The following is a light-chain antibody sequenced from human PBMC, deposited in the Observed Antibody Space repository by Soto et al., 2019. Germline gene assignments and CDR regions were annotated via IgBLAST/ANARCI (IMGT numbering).Light chain of an antibody. J-gene: IGKJ5*01. CDR2: GAS. CDR1: QSISSRY. V-gene: IGKV3D-20*02. CDR3: QQRSNWPTIT. Sequence: EIVLTQSPGTLSLAPGERATLSYRASQSISSRYLGWYQQRFGQAPRLLIYGASTRATGIPDRFGGSGSGTDFTLSISRLEPEDFAVYYCQQRSNWPTITFGQGTRPAI.